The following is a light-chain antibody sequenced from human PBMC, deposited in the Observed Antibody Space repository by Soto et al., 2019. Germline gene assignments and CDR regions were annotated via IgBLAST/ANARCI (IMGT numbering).Light chain of an antibody. CDR2: DVS. Sequence: QSALTQPASVSGSPGQSITISCTGTSSDVGGYDFVSWYQQRPGKAPKLIIYDVSNQPSGVSNRFSGSKSGNTASLTISGLQAEDEADYYCTSYTRSDIGVFGGGTKLTVL. J-gene: IGLJ3*02. CDR1: SSDVGGYDF. CDR3: TSYTRSDIGV. V-gene: IGLV2-14*01.